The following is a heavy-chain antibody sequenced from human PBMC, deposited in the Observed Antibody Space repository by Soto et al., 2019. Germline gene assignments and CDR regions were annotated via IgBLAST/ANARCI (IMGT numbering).Heavy chain of an antibody. J-gene: IGHJ5*02. CDR2: IYHSGST. V-gene: IGHV4-4*02. CDR3: ARDDSQYSGSPGNWFDP. D-gene: IGHD1-26*01. Sequence: PLETMSHTSAFSDFSISNSNLLSRVQKPPGKGLEWIGEIYHSGSTNYNPFLKSRVTISVDKSKNQFSLKLSSVTAADTAVYYCARDDSQYSGSPGNWFDPWGQGTLVTGSS. CDR1: DFSISNSNL.